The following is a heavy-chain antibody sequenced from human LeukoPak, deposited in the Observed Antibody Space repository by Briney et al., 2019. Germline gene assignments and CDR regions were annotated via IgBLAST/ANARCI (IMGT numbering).Heavy chain of an antibody. J-gene: IGHJ5*02. CDR1: GFTFSDKW. V-gene: IGHV3-7*03. D-gene: IGHD1-26*01. Sequence: PGGSLRLSCVGSGFTFSDKWMSWVRQAPGKGPEWVASIKKDGSQKYYVDSVKGRFTISRDNAQNSLYQQMSSLRVEDTAIYSCARVGWELLNLHFDPWGQGTLVTVSS. CDR3: ARVGWELLNLHFDP. CDR2: IKKDGSQK.